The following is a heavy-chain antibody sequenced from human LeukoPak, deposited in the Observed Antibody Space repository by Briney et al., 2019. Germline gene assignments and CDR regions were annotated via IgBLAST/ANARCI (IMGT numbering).Heavy chain of an antibody. J-gene: IGHJ6*02. CDR3: ARVELNYGMNV. CDR2: ISPYDGNT. D-gene: IGHD1-7*01. V-gene: IGHV1-18*01. CDR1: GYTFIGYG. Sequence: GASVKVSCKASGYTFIGYGIGGARQAPGQGLDWMGWISPYDGNTNYAQRFQGRVTMTTDTSTSTVYMELSSLRSEDTAVYYCARVELNYGMNVRGQGTTVTVSS.